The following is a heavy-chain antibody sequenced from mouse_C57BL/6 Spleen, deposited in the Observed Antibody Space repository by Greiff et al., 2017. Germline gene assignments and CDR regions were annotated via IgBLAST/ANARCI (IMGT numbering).Heavy chain of an antibody. CDR1: GFTFSSYA. CDR3: ARKEGFITGAMDY. J-gene: IGHJ4*01. D-gene: IGHD1-1*01. Sequence: EVKLMESGGGLVKPGGSLKLSCAASGFTFSSYAMSWVRQTPEKRLEWVATISDGGSYTYYPDNVKGRFTISRDNAKNNLYLQMSHLKSEDTAMYYCARKEGFITGAMDYWGQGTSVTVSS. V-gene: IGHV5-4*03. CDR2: ISDGGSYT.